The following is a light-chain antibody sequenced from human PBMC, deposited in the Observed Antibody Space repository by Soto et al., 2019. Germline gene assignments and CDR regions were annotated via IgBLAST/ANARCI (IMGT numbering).Light chain of an antibody. CDR1: QSISTY. V-gene: IGKV1-39*01. Sequence: DIPMTQSPSSLSASVGDRVTVTCRASQSISTYLNWYQQNPGKAPKLLIYAASSLQSGVPSRFSGSGSGTDFTLTISSLQTEDFATYYCQQSSDIPYTFGQGTKLEIK. J-gene: IGKJ2*01. CDR2: AAS. CDR3: QQSSDIPYT.